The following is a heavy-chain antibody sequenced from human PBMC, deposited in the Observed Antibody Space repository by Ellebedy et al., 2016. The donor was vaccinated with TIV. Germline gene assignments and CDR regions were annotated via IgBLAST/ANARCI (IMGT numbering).Heavy chain of an antibody. CDR1: GGSISSGGYY. Sequence: SETLSLXCTVSGGSISSGGYYWSWIRQHPGKGLEWIGYIYYSGSTYYNPSLKSRVTISVDTSKNQFSLKLSSVTAADTAVYYCARAPARGSSTSLYYFDYWGQGTLVTVSS. V-gene: IGHV4-31*03. J-gene: IGHJ4*02. D-gene: IGHD2-2*01. CDR2: IYYSGST. CDR3: ARAPARGSSTSLYYFDY.